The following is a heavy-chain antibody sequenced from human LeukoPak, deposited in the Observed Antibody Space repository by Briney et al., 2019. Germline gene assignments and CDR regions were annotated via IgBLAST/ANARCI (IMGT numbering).Heavy chain of an antibody. CDR3: ARAYCSGGTCYSSRGMFDP. CDR1: GGSISTYY. J-gene: IGHJ5*02. V-gene: IGHV4-59*01. Sequence: SETLSLTCTVSGGSISTYYWTWIRQPPGKGLEWIGYIYYSGSTNYNPSLKSRVTISVDTSKNQFSLKLSSVTAADTAVCYCARAYCSGGTCYSSRGMFDPWGQGTLVTVSS. CDR2: IYYSGST. D-gene: IGHD2-15*01.